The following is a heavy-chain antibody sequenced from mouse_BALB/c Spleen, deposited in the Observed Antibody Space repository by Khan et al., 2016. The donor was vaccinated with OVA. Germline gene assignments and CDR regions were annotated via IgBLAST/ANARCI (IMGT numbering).Heavy chain of an antibody. V-gene: IGHV5-9-3*01. D-gene: IGHD2-2*01. CDR2: ISSGGHYT. J-gene: IGHJ4*01. CDR3: ARSLVDYYAMDY. CDR1: GFTFSSFA. Sequence: EVELVESGGGVVKPGGSLKLSCSASGFTFSSFAMSWVRQTPEKRLEWVATISSGGHYTFYSDSVKGRFTIFRDNARNTLYLQMSSLRSEDTVMYYCARSLVDYYAMDYWGQGTSVTVSS.